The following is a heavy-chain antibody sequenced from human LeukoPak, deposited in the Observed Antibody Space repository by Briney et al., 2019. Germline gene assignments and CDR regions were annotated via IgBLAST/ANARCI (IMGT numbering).Heavy chain of an antibody. J-gene: IGHJ5*02. Sequence: SETLSLTCAVYGGSFSGYYWSWIRQPPGKGLEWIGEINHSGSTNYNPSLKSRVTISVDTSKNQFSLKLSSVTAADTAVYYCARRKPPGVGKVRDHNWFDPWGQGTLVTVSS. CDR2: INHSGST. D-gene: IGHD3-10*01. CDR3: ARRKPPGVGKVRDHNWFDP. CDR1: GGSFSGYY. V-gene: IGHV4-34*01.